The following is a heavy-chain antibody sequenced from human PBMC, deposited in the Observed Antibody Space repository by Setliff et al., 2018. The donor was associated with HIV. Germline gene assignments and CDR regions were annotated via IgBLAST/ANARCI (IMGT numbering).Heavy chain of an antibody. Sequence: GGSLRLSCVASGFSFGSYWMSWVRQAPGKGLEWVANIKQDGSEKYYVDSVKGRFTISRDNAKNSLYLQMNSLRAEDTAVYYCASSSPGGTPIVDYWGQGTLVTVSS. D-gene: IGHD6-6*01. V-gene: IGHV3-7*03. CDR1: GFSFGSYW. CDR3: ASSSPGGTPIVDY. CDR2: IKQDGSEK. J-gene: IGHJ4*02.